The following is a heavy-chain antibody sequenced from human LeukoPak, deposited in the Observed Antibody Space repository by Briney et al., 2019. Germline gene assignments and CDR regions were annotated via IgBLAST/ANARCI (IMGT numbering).Heavy chain of an antibody. V-gene: IGHV4-39*07. J-gene: IGHJ4*02. CDR3: ARDPATGWLGESEWF. CDR2: IYYSGST. D-gene: IGHD3-10*01. Sequence: PSETLSLTCTVSGGSISSSSYYWGWIRQPPGKGLEWIGSIYYSGSTYYNPSLKSRVTISVDTSKNQFSLKLSSVTAADTAVYYCARDPATGWLGESEWFWGQGTLVTVSS. CDR1: GGSISSSSYY.